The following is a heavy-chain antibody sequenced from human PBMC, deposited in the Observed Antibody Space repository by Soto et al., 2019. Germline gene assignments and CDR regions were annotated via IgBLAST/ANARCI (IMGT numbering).Heavy chain of an antibody. CDR3: ARGVYDSSGYYPFYFDC. V-gene: IGHV3-48*03. D-gene: IGHD3-22*01. CDR2: ISSSGSTI. CDR1: GFTFSSYE. Sequence: GGSLRLSCAASGFTFSSYEMNWVRQAPGKGLEWVSYISSSGSTIYYADSVKGRFTISRDNAKNSLYLQMNSLRAEDTAVYYCARGVYDSSGYYPFYFDCWGQGTLVTVSS. J-gene: IGHJ4*02.